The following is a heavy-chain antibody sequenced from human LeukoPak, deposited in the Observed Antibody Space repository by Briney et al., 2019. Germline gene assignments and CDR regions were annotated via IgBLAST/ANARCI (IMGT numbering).Heavy chain of an antibody. V-gene: IGHV3-21*01. J-gene: IGHJ4*02. CDR2: ITSTSTYI. CDR3: ARGYYYDSTFDY. Sequence: PGGSLRLSCAASGFTFSSYSMNWVRQSPGKGLEWVSSITSTSTYINYADSVKGRFTISRDNAKNSLYLQMNSLRVEDTAVYYCARGYYYDSTFDYWGQGTLVTVSS. D-gene: IGHD3-22*01. CDR1: GFTFSSYS.